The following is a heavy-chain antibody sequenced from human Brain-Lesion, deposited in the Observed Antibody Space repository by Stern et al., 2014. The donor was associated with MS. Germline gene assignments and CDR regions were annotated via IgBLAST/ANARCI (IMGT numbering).Heavy chain of an antibody. CDR3: ARTQRGITIFGVVTDYYYLGMDV. Sequence: VQLVQSGAEVKKPGASVKVSCKTSGYIFTGYYIHWVRQAPGQGLAWIAWINPNTGGTKTAQKFQGRVTMSRDTSISTAYVELSSLTSDDTAVYYCARTQRGITIFGVVTDYYYLGMDVWGQGTTVTVSS. D-gene: IGHD3-3*01. J-gene: IGHJ6*02. CDR1: GYIFTGYY. CDR2: INPNTGGT. V-gene: IGHV1-2*02.